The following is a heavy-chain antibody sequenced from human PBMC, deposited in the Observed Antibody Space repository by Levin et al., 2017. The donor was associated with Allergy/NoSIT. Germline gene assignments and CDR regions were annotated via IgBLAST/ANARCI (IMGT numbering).Heavy chain of an antibody. V-gene: IGHV4-59*01. CDR1: GGSISSYY. CDR2: IYYSGST. J-gene: IGHJ6*03. Sequence: LSQTLSLTCTVSGGSISSYYWSWIRQPPGKGLEWIGYIYYSGSTNYNPSLKSRVTISVDTSKNQFSLKLSSVTAADTAVYYCARGSHYYYYYMDVWGKGTTVTVSS. CDR3: ARGSHYYYYYMDV.